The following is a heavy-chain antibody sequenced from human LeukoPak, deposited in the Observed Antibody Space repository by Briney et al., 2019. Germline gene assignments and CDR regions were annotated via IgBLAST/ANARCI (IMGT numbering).Heavy chain of an antibody. CDR1: GYTFTSYY. CDR2: INPNSGGT. J-gene: IGHJ5*02. D-gene: IGHD3-3*01. Sequence: ASVKVSCKASGYTFTSYYMHWVRQAPGQGLEWMGWINPNSGGTKYAQKLLGRVTMTRDTSISTAYMELSRLRFDDTAVYYCARAVWSGYYMWPPNWFDPWGQGTLVTVSS. CDR3: ARAVWSGYYMWPPNWFDP. V-gene: IGHV1-2*02.